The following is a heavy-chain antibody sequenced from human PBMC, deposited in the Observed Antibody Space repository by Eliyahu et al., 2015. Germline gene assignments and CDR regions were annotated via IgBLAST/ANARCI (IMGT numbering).Heavy chain of an antibody. V-gene: IGHV4-39*02. CDR2: IYYSGST. D-gene: IGHD3-16*01. J-gene: IGHJ4*02. CDR1: GGSVGSTSHY. Sequence: QLQLQESGPGLVKPSETLSLTCSVSGGSVGSTSHYWGWIRQPPGKGLEWIGSIYYSGSTYYNPSLESRVTISIDRSESRFSLKLSSVTAADTAVYFCARLGYYGHVDFWGQGALVTVSS. CDR3: ARLGYYGHVDF.